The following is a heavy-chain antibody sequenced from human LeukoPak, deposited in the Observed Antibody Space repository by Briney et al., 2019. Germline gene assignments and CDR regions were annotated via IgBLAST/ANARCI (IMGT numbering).Heavy chain of an antibody. CDR3: ARSEYCDY. V-gene: IGHV3-74*01. CDR1: GFAFNAYC. CDR2: TNSDGTIT. J-gene: IGHJ4*02. Sequence: PGGSLRLSCAASGFAFNAYCMHWVRQAPGKGLVWVSRTNSDGTITTYAGSVKGRFTTTRDNAKNTLYLQMSSLRAEDTAVYYCARSEYCDYWGQGTLVTVSS.